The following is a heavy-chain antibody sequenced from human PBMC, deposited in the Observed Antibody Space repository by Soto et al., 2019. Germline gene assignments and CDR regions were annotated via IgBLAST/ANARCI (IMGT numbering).Heavy chain of an antibody. CDR2: ISGSGGST. J-gene: IGHJ4*02. CDR1: GFTFSSYA. D-gene: IGHD6-19*01. V-gene: IGHV3-23*01. Sequence: PGGSLRLSCAASGFTFSSYAMSWVRQAPGKGLEWVSAISGSGGSTYYADSVKGRFTISRDNSKNTLYLQMNSLRAEDTAVYYCAKDPNYRYSSGWSLDYWGQGTLVTVSS. CDR3: AKDPNYRYSSGWSLDY.